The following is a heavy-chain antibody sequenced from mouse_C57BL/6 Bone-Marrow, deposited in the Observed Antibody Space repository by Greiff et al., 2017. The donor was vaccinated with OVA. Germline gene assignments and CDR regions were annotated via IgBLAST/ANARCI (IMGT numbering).Heavy chain of an antibody. J-gene: IGHJ4*01. V-gene: IGHV1-64*01. CDR1: GYTFTSYW. Sequence: VQLQQPGAELVKPGASVKLSCKASGYTFTSYWMHWVKQRPGQGLEWIGMIHPNSGSTNYNEKFKSKATLTVDKSSSTAYMQLSSLTSEDSAVYYCARFYYGSILYAMDYWGQGTSVTVSS. D-gene: IGHD1-1*01. CDR2: IHPNSGST. CDR3: ARFYYGSILYAMDY.